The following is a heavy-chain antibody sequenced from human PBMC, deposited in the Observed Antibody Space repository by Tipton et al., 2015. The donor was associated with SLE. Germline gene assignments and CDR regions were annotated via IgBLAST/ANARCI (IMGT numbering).Heavy chain of an antibody. Sequence: TLSLTCTVSGGSINSYYWNWIRQSPGKGLEWIGNFYNSGSTNYNPSLKSRVTISRDPSKNQFSLNLSSVTAADTALYYCAREKRSSTPGGYWFFDCWGQGLLVAVSS. J-gene: IGHJ4*02. CDR3: AREKRSSTPGGYWFFDC. CDR2: FYNSGST. D-gene: IGHD2-8*02. CDR1: GGSINSYY. V-gene: IGHV4-59*01.